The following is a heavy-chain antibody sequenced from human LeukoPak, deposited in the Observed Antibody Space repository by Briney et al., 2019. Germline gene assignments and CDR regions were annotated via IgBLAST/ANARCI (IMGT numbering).Heavy chain of an antibody. J-gene: IGHJ4*02. CDR3: ARGRPLGANFWVY. V-gene: IGHV3-53*01. CDR1: GFTVSSNY. Sequence: GGSLRLSCAASGFTVSSNYMSWVRQAPGKGLEWASVIYSGGSTYYADSVKGRFTISRDNAKSSLFLQMNSLRAEDTAVYYCARGRPLGANFWVYWGQGTLVTVSS. D-gene: IGHD3-16*01. CDR2: IYSGGST.